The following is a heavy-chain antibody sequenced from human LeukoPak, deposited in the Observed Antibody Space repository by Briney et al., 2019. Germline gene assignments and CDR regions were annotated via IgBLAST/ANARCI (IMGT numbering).Heavy chain of an antibody. CDR2: IYYSGST. J-gene: IGHJ4*02. D-gene: IGHD5-18*01. V-gene: IGHV4-59*01. CDR3: ARASRYSYGYGGVDY. Sequence: SETLSLTCTVSGGSISSYYWSWIRQPPGKGLEWIGYIYYSGSTNYNPSLKSRVTISVDTSKNQFSLKLSSVTAADTAVYYCARASRYSYGYGGVDYWGQGTLVTVSS. CDR1: GGSISSYY.